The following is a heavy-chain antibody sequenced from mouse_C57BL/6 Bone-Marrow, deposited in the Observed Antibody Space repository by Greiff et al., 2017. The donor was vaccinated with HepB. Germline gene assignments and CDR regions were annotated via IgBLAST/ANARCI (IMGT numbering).Heavy chain of an antibody. CDR2: IWSGGST. CDR3: AKKTFYYGSSYAMDY. J-gene: IGHJ4*01. CDR1: GFSLTSYG. Sequence: VQLQESGPGLVQPSQSLSITCTVSGFSLTSYGVHWVRQPPGKGLEWQGVIWSGGSTDYNAAFISRLSISKDNSKSQVFFKMNSLQADDTAIYYCAKKTFYYGSSYAMDYWGQGTSVTVSS. V-gene: IGHV2-4*01. D-gene: IGHD1-1*01.